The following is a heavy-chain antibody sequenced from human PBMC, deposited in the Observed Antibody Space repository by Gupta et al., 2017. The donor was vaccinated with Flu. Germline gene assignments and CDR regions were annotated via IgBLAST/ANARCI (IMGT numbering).Heavy chain of an antibody. Sequence: QVQLVGSGGGVVQPGRSLRLSCAASGFTVSRYGMHWVRQAPGKGLEWVAVISYDGNNKYYADSVKGRFTISRDNFKNTLYLQMNSLRAEDTAVYYCAKDHLVTTVTTPGYWGQGTLFTVSS. J-gene: IGHJ4*02. CDR1: GFTVSRYG. D-gene: IGHD4-17*01. CDR3: AKDHLVTTVTTPGY. CDR2: ISYDGNNK. V-gene: IGHV3-30*18.